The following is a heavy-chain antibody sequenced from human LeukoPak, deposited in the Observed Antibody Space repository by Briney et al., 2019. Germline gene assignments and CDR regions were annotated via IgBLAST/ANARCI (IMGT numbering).Heavy chain of an antibody. Sequence: KPGGSLRLSCVDSGFTFTNAWMSWVRQAPGKGLEWIGRIKSKTDGETTNYAEPVRGRFTISRDDSKSAVYLQMNSLKIEDTAVYYCTIDLGTYYHGSQRLIPIDYWGQGTLVTVSS. V-gene: IGHV3-15*01. D-gene: IGHD3-10*01. CDR1: GFTFTNAW. CDR3: TIDLGTYYHGSQRLIPIDY. CDR2: IKSKTDGETT. J-gene: IGHJ4*02.